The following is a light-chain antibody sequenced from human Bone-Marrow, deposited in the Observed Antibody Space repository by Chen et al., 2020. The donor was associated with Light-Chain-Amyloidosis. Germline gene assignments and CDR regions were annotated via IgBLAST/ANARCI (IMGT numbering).Light chain of an antibody. J-gene: IGKJ2*01. V-gene: IGKV1-5*01. CDR1: QNINRW. Sequence: DIQMTQSPSTLSASVGDSVTITCRAGQNINRWMAWYQQKPGKPPNLLIYDASTLEGGVPSRFSGSDSGTEFTLTISGLQPDDFASYYCQQYYNYPYTFGPGTKLAIK. CDR2: DAS. CDR3: QQYYNYPYT.